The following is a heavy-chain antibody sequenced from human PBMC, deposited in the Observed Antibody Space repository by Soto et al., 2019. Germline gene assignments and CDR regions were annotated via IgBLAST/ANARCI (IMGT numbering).Heavy chain of an antibody. CDR2: IYYSGST. CDR1: GGSISSSSYY. D-gene: IGHD1-20*01. J-gene: IGHJ3*02. CDR3: ARTVTGTTADGGGLASDI. Sequence: PSETLSLTCTVSGGSISSSSYYWGWIRQPPGKGLEWIGSIYYSGSTYYNPSLKSRVTISVDTSKNQFSLKLSSVTAADTAVYYCARTVTGTTADGGGLASDIWGQGTMVTVSS. V-gene: IGHV4-39*01.